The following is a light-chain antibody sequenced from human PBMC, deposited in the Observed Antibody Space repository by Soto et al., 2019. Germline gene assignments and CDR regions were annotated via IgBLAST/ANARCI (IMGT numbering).Light chain of an antibody. CDR1: STDFVSYNR. J-gene: IGLJ1*01. Sequence: QSALTQPPSVSGSPGQSVTISCTGTSTDFVSYNRVSWYQQPPGTAPKLIIYEASNRPSGVHGRFSGSKSGNTASRTISGLQAADEADYYCSLYTSENTYVFGTGTKLNVL. V-gene: IGLV2-18*01. CDR2: EAS. CDR3: SLYTSENTYV.